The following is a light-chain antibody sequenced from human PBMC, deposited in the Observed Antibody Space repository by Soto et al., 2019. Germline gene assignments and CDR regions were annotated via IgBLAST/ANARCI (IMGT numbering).Light chain of an antibody. Sequence: QSALTQPASVSGSPGQSITISCTGTSSDVGGYNYVSWYQQRPGKAPKLMIYDVSNRPSGVSNRFSGSKSGNTASLTISGLQSEDEADYYCSSHTNSRFVFGGGTKLTVL. J-gene: IGLJ2*01. V-gene: IGLV2-14*03. CDR2: DVS. CDR1: SSDVGGYNY. CDR3: SSHTNSRFV.